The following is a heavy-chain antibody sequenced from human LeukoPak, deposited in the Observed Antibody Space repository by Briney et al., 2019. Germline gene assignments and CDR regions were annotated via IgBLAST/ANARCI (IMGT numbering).Heavy chain of an antibody. CDR2: IRYDGSNK. Sequence: PGGSLILSCAASGFTFISYGMHWVRQAPGKGLEGVAFIRYDGSNKYYADSVKGRFTISRDNSKNTLYLQMNSLRAEDTAVYYCAKDPSLGIGYYFDYWGQGTLVTVSS. CDR1: GFTFISYG. V-gene: IGHV3-30*02. D-gene: IGHD7-27*01. CDR3: AKDPSLGIGYYFDY. J-gene: IGHJ4*02.